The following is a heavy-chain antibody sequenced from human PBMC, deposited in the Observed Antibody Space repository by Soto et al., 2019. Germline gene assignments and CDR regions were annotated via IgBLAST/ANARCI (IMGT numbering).Heavy chain of an antibody. CDR1: GFTFSSYA. Sequence: EVQLLESGGGLVQPGGSLRLSCAASGFTFSSYAMSWVRQAPGKGLEWVSAISGSGGSTYYADSVKGRFTISRDNSKNTLYPQMNSLRAEDTAVYYCAKDGGSYLEYFQHWGQGTLVTVSS. CDR2: ISGSGGST. J-gene: IGHJ1*01. V-gene: IGHV3-23*01. D-gene: IGHD3-10*01. CDR3: AKDGGSYLEYFQH.